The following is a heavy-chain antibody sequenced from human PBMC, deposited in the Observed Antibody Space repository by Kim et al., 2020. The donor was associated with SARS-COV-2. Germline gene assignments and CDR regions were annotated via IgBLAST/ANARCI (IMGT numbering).Heavy chain of an antibody. CDR3: ARIAAAGPLDY. CDR2: IYSGST. V-gene: IGHV3-66*01. CDR1: GFAVSNNY. Sequence: GGSLRLSCAASGFAVSNNYMSWVRQAPGKGLEWVSAIYSGSTYYADAVKGTFTISRDISKNTVYLQMNSLSAEDTAVYYCARIAAAGPLDYWGQGTRVTVSS. D-gene: IGHD6-13*01. J-gene: IGHJ4*02.